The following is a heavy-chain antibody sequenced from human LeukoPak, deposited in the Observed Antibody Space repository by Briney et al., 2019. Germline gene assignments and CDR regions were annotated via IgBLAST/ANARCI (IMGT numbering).Heavy chain of an antibody. Sequence: PGGSLRLSCAASGFTFSSFWMGWVRQAPGKGLEWVASIRWDDERHHVDSVTGRFSVSRDNAKNSLYLQVNSLRAEDTAVYFCSRITTNGYFEYWGQGALVTVSS. CDR3: SRITTNGYFEY. D-gene: IGHD1-1*01. J-gene: IGHJ4*02. V-gene: IGHV3-7*01. CDR2: IRWDDER. CDR1: GFTFSSFW.